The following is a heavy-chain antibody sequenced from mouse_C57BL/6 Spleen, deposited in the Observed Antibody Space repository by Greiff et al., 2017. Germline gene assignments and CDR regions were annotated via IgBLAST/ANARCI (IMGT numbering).Heavy chain of an antibody. CDR3: ARKVYSNYFDY. CDR1: GYTFTSYW. J-gene: IGHJ2*01. V-gene: IGHV1-61*01. CDR2: IYPSDSET. Sequence: VQLQQPGAELVRPGSSVKLSCKASGYTFTSYWMDWVKQRPGQGLEWIGNIYPSDSETHYNQKFKDKATLTVDKSSSTAYMQLSSLTSEDSAVYYCARKVYSNYFDYWGQGTTLTVSS. D-gene: IGHD2-5*01.